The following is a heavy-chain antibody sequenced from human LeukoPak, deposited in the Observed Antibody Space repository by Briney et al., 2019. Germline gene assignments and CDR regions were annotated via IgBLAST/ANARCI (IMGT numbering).Heavy chain of an antibody. V-gene: IGHV1-2*02. Sequence: ASVKVSCKASGYTFTGYYMHWVRQAPGQGLEWMGWINPNSGGTNYAQKFQGRVTMTRDMSISTAYMELSRLRSDDTAVYYCARGVDDYVWGSYRYTVGYFDLWGRGTLVTVSS. D-gene: IGHD3-16*02. CDR3: ARGVDDYVWGSYRYTVGYFDL. CDR1: GYTFTGYY. J-gene: IGHJ2*01. CDR2: INPNSGGT.